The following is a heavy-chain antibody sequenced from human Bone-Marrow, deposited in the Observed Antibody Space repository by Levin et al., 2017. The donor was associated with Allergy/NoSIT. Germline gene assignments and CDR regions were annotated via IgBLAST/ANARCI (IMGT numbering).Heavy chain of an antibody. CDR2: IYWDDDK. D-gene: IGHD3-10*01. CDR3: SSTTYLFGELYSFGY. Sequence: SGPTLVKPTQTLTLTCTLSGLSFSTSEVGVGWIRQPPGRALEWLALIYWDDDKRYSPSLKSRLTITKDTSKNPVVLKMTNMDPVDTATYYCSSTTYLFGELYSFGYWGQGTLVTVSS. J-gene: IGHJ4*02. V-gene: IGHV2-5*02. CDR1: GLSFSTSEVG.